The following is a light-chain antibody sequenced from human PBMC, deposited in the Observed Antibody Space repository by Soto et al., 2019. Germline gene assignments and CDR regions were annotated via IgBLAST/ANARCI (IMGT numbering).Light chain of an antibody. V-gene: IGLV1-47*01. CDR1: SSNIGSNY. Sequence: QLVLTQPPSASGAPGQRVTISCSGSSSNIGSNYVFWYQQIPGTAPKIIIYRNDQRPAGVPDRFSGSKSGTSASLAISGLRSEDEADYYCAAWDDSLIFGGGTKLTVL. CDR2: RND. CDR3: AAWDDSLI. J-gene: IGLJ2*01.